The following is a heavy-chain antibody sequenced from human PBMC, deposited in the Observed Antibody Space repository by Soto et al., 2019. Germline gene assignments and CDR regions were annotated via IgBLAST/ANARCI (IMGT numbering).Heavy chain of an antibody. Sequence: EASVKVSCKASGYTFTSYGISWVRQAPGQGLEWMGWISTYTGNTNYAQKLQDRVTMTTATSTNTVFLELRSLKSDDTAIYYCARDRLRGYDSSGFYSWGQGTMVTVSS. CDR2: ISTYTGNT. V-gene: IGHV1-18*01. CDR3: ARDRLRGYDSSGFYS. D-gene: IGHD3-22*01. J-gene: IGHJ4*02. CDR1: GYTFTSYG.